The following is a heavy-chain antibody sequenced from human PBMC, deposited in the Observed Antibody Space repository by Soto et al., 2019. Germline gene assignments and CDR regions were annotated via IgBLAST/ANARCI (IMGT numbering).Heavy chain of an antibody. Sequence: SETLSLTCTVSGGSVTNSSYYWGWIRQSPGKGLEWIGSVYYRGRSYSKSSVKSRVTISVDTSKNRFSLSLNSVTAPDTAVYFCVSQRTTVPTQAYFDYWGPGALVTVSS. J-gene: IGHJ4*02. CDR2: VYYRGRS. V-gene: IGHV4-39*01. D-gene: IGHD4-17*01. CDR1: GGSVTNSSYY. CDR3: VSQRTTVPTQAYFDY.